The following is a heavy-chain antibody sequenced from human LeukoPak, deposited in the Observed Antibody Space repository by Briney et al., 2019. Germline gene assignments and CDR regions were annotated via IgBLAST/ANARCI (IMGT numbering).Heavy chain of an antibody. CDR3: ARMCRGYLNYRWLYHAFDI. D-gene: IGHD3-22*01. CDR2: MSHSGST. CDR1: GESFSGYY. J-gene: IGHJ3*02. V-gene: IGHV4-34*01. Sequence: SETLSLTCAVYGESFSGYYWSWIRQPPGKGLEWIGEMSHSGSTNYNPSLKSRVTISVDTSKNQFSLKLSSVTAADTAVYYCARMCRGYLNYRWLYHAFDIWGQGTMVTVSS.